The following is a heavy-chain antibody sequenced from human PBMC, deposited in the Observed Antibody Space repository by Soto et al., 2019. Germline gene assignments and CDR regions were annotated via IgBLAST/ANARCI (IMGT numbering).Heavy chain of an antibody. CDR1: GFTFSSYG. V-gene: IGHV3-33*01. CDR3: ERELASSGYSHFDY. CDR2: IWYDGSNK. D-gene: IGHD3-22*01. Sequence: AGGSLRLSCAASGFTFSSYGMHWVRQAPGKGLEWVAVIWYDGSNKYYADSVKGRFTISRDNSKNTPYLQRNSLRAEDTAVYYCERELASSGYSHFDYWGQGTLVTVSS. J-gene: IGHJ4*02.